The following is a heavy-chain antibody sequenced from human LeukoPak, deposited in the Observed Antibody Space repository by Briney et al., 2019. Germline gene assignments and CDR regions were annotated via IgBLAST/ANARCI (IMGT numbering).Heavy chain of an antibody. V-gene: IGHV4-34*01. CDR2: INHSGST. Sequence: SETLSLTCAVYGGSFSGYYWSWIRQPPGKGLEWIGEINHSGSTNYNPSLKSRVTISVDTSKNQFSLKLSSVTAADTAVYYCARGYYDFWSGYPRSNWFDPWGQGTLVTVSS. CDR1: GGSFSGYY. CDR3: ARGYYDFWSGYPRSNWFDP. D-gene: IGHD3-3*01. J-gene: IGHJ5*02.